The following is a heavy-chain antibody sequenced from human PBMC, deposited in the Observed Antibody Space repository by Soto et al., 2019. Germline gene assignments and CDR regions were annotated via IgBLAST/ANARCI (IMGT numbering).Heavy chain of an antibody. D-gene: IGHD3-22*01. V-gene: IGHV1-18*01. J-gene: IGHJ1*01. CDR3: ARDRVVREFWDFQH. Sequence: ASLKVSCKSSGYTFTSYGISWVRQAPGQGLEWMGWISAYNGNTNYAQKLQGRVTMTTDTSTSTAYMELRSLRSDDTAVYYCARDRVVREFWDFQHWGQGTLVTVSS. CDR2: ISAYNGNT. CDR1: GYTFTSYG.